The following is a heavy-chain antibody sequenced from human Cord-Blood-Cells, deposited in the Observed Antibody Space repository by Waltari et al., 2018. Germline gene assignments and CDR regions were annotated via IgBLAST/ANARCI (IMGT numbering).Heavy chain of an antibody. Sequence: QVQLQESGPGLVKPSETLSLTCAVSGYSISSGYYWGWIRQPPGKGLEWIGSIYHSGSTYYNPSLKSRVTISVDTSKNQFSLKLSSVTAADTALYYCARDGGSYGDWFDPWGQGTLVTVSS. D-gene: IGHD1-26*01. CDR1: GYSISSGYY. V-gene: IGHV4-38-2*02. J-gene: IGHJ5*02. CDR3: ARDGGSYGDWFDP. CDR2: IYHSGST.